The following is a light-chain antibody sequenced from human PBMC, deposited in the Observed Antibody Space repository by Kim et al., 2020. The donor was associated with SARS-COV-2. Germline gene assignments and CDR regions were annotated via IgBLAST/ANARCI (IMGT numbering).Light chain of an antibody. Sequence: SVYPGQTASITCSGDKLGDIYACWYQHKPDQSPVLVIYQDSKRPSGIPERFSGSNSGNTVTLTISGTQTMDEADYYCQAWDSTLWVFGGGTQLTVL. J-gene: IGLJ3*02. CDR3: QAWDSTLWV. CDR1: KLGDIY. V-gene: IGLV3-1*01. CDR2: QDS.